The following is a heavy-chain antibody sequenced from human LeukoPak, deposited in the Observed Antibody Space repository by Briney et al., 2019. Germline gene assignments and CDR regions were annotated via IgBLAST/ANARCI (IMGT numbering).Heavy chain of an antibody. CDR1: GYTFTDYY. Sequence: ASVKVSCKASGYTFTDYYMHWVRQAPGQGLEWMGWINPNSGGTNYAQKFQGRVTMTRDKSTSSVYMDLSTLTSEDTAVYYCARAEWSLGGHDAFDIWGQGTMVTVSS. CDR2: INPNSGGT. CDR3: ARAEWSLGGHDAFDI. D-gene: IGHD3-3*01. J-gene: IGHJ3*02. V-gene: IGHV1-2*02.